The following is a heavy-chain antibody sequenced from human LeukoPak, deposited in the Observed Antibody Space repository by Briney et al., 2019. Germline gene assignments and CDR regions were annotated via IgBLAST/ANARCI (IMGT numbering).Heavy chain of an antibody. J-gene: IGHJ4*02. CDR3: ARISRYGAGSH. V-gene: IGHV4-34*01. Sequence: PSETLSLTCAVYGGSFSGYYWSWIRQPPGKGLEWIGEINHSGSTNYNPSLKSRVTISVDTSKNQFSLKLSSVTAADTAVYYCARISRYGAGSHWGQGTLVTVSS. D-gene: IGHD4/OR15-4a*01. CDR1: GGSFSGYY. CDR2: INHSGST.